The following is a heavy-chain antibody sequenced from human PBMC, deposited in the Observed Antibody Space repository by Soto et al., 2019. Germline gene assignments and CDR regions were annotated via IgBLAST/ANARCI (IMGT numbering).Heavy chain of an antibody. D-gene: IGHD3-16*02. CDR3: LSRRSTFGGVIAHFDY. CDR2: IYHSGST. Sequence: PSETLSLTCTVSGGSISSSNWWSWVRQPPGKGLEWIGEIYHSGSTNYNPSLKSRVTISVDKSKNQFSLKLSSVTAADTAVYYCLSRRSTFGGVIAHFDYWGQGTLVTVSS. J-gene: IGHJ4*02. CDR1: GGSISSSNW. V-gene: IGHV4-4*02.